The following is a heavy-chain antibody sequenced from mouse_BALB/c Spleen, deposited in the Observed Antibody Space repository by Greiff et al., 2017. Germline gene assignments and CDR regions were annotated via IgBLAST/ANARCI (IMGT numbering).Heavy chain of an antibody. CDR1: GFTFSDYY. D-gene: IGHD1-1*01. V-gene: IGHV5-4*02. Sequence: DVMLVESGGGLVKPGGSLKLSCAASGFTFSDYYMYWVRQTPEKRLEWVATISDGGSYTYYPDSVKGRFTISRDNAKNNLYLQMSSLKSEDTAMYYCARGDYYGSAWFAYWGQGTLVTVSA. J-gene: IGHJ3*01. CDR2: ISDGGSYT. CDR3: ARGDYYGSAWFAY.